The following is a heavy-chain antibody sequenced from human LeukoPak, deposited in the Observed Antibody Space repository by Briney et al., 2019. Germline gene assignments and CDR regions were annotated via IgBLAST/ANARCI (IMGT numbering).Heavy chain of an antibody. J-gene: IGHJ4*02. CDR3: ATSHRSGWRRGYLDY. CDR1: GFTFNNFG. CDR2: IWDDGSKE. Sequence: GRSLRLSCAASGFTFNNFGMHWVRQAPGKGLEWVAIIWDDGSKEYYADSVKGRFTISRDNSKNTLYLQMNSLRDDDTAMYYCATSHRSGWRRGYLDYWGQGTLVIVSS. V-gene: IGHV3-33*01. D-gene: IGHD6-19*01.